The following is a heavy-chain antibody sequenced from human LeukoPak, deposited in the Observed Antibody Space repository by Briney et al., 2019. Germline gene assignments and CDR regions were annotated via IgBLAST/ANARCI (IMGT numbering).Heavy chain of an antibody. CDR3: AREPYNSAFDY. CDR2: INHSGST. Sequence: SETLSLTCAVYGGSFSGYYWSWIRQPPGKGLEWIGEINHSGSTNYNPSLKSRVTISVDTSKNQFSLKLSSVTAADTAVYYCAREPYNSAFDYWGQGTLVTVSS. V-gene: IGHV4-34*01. J-gene: IGHJ4*02. CDR1: GGSFSGYY. D-gene: IGHD6-19*01.